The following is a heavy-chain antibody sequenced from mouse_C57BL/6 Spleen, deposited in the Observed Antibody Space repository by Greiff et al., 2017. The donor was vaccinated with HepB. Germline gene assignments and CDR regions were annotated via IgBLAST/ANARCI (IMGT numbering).Heavy chain of an antibody. V-gene: IGHV1-64*01. CDR2: IHPNSGST. CDR3: ARGGSGYFDV. CDR1: GYTFTSYW. Sequence: QVQLKESGAELVKPGASVKLSCKASGYTFTSYWMHWVKQRPGQGLEWIGMIHPNSGSTNYNEKFKSKATLTVDKSSSTAYMQLSSLTSEDSAVYYCARGGSGYFDVWGTGTTVTVSS. D-gene: IGHD1-1*01. J-gene: IGHJ1*03.